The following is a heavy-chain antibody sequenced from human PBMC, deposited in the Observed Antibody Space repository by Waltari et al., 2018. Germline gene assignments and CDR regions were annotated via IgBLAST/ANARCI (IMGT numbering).Heavy chain of an antibody. V-gene: IGHV4-39*01. CDR3: ARPYSSGWYGSVVSWYFDL. D-gene: IGHD6-19*01. CDR1: GGSISSSSYY. J-gene: IGHJ2*01. Sequence: QLQLQESGPGLVKPSETLSLTCTVSGGSISSSSYYWGWIRQPPGKGLEWIGSIYYSGSTYYNPSLKSRVTISVDTSKNQFSLKLSSVTAADTAVYYCARPYSSGWYGSVVSWYFDLWGRGTLVTVSS. CDR2: IYYSGST.